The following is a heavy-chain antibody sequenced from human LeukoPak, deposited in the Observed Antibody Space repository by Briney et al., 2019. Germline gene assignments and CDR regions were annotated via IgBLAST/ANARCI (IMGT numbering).Heavy chain of an antibody. CDR3: AGGYCSSTSCSGGDY. Sequence: SVKVSCKASGGTFSSYAISWVRQAPGQGLEWMGGIIPIFGTANYAQKFQGRVTITADESTSTAYMELSSLRSEDTAVYYCAGGYCSSTSCSGGDYWGQGTLVTVSS. CDR1: GGTFSSYA. J-gene: IGHJ4*02. V-gene: IGHV1-69*13. CDR2: IIPIFGTA. D-gene: IGHD2-2*01.